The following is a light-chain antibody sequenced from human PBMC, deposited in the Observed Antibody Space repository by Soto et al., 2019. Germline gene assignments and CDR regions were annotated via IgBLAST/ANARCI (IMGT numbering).Light chain of an antibody. CDR2: DVS. Sequence: QSALTQSASVSGSPGQSITISCTGTSSDVGGYNYVSWYQQHPGKAPKLMIYDVSNRPSGVSNRFSGSKSGNTASLTISGLQAEDEADYYCISYTSSSTPVVFGGGTKLTVL. CDR1: SSDVGGYNY. V-gene: IGLV2-14*01. J-gene: IGLJ2*01. CDR3: ISYTSSSTPVV.